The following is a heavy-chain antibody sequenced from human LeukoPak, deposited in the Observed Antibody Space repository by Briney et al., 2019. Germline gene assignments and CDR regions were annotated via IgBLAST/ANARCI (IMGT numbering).Heavy chain of an antibody. CDR3: ARPPGCSSTSCYGDWYFDL. Sequence: SETLSLTCAVYGGSFSGYYWSWIRQPPGKGLEWSGEINHSGSTNYNPSLKSRVTISVDTSKNQFSLKLSSVTAADTAVYYCARPPGCSSTSCYGDWYFDLWGRGTLVTVSS. J-gene: IGHJ2*01. CDR2: INHSGST. D-gene: IGHD2-2*01. CDR1: GGSFSGYY. V-gene: IGHV4-34*01.